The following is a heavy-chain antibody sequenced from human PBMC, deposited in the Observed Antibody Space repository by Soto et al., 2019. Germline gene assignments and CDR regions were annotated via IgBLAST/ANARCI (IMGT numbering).Heavy chain of an antibody. CDR1: GFTFSSYA. Sequence: PGGSLRLSCAASGFTFSSYAMHWVRQAPGKGLEWVAVISYDGSNKYYADSVKGRFTISRDDSKNTLYLQMNSLRAEDTAVYYCARDKRIAAAGPDYWGQGTLVTVSS. D-gene: IGHD6-13*01. CDR2: ISYDGSNK. J-gene: IGHJ4*02. CDR3: ARDKRIAAAGPDY. V-gene: IGHV3-30-3*01.